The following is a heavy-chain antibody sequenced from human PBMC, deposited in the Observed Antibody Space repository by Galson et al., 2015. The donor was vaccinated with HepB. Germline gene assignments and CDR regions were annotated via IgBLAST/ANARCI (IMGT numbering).Heavy chain of an antibody. CDR1: GFTFSSYW. Sequence: SLRLSCAASGFTFSSYWMSWVRQAPGKGLEWVAKINEDGSEKYYLDSVKGRFTISRDNAKNSLYLEMSSLRAEDTAVYYCAREGYTTKWYPFDLWGQGALVTVSS. D-gene: IGHD3-16*02. V-gene: IGHV3-7*03. J-gene: IGHJ4*02. CDR3: AREGYTTKWYPFDL. CDR2: INEDGSEK.